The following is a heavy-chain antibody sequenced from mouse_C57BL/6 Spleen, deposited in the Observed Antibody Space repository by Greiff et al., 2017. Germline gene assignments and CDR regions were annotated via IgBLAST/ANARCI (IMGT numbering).Heavy chain of an antibody. CDR1: GYSITSGYY. Sequence: DVQLQESGPGLVKPSQSLSLTCSVTGYSITSGYYWNWIRQFPGNKLEWMGYISYDGSNNYNPSLKNRISITRDTSKNQFFLKLNSVTTEDTATYYCASLVLDAWFADWGQGTLVTVSA. J-gene: IGHJ3*01. CDR2: ISYDGSN. D-gene: IGHD1-1*01. V-gene: IGHV3-6*01. CDR3: ASLVLDAWFAD.